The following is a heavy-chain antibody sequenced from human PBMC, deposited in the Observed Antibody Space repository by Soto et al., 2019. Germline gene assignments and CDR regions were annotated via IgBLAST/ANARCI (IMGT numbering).Heavy chain of an antibody. CDR2: INAGNGNT. D-gene: IGHD6-13*01. Sequence: QVQLVQSGAEVKKPGASVKVSCKASGYTFTSYAMHWVRQAPGQRLEWMGWINAGNGNTKYSQKFQGRVTITRDTSASTAYMELSSLRSEDTAVYYCARVKGRQQLDALRSPSDEYFQHWGQGTLVTVSS. CDR3: ARVKGRQQLDALRSPSDEYFQH. J-gene: IGHJ1*01. V-gene: IGHV1-3*01. CDR1: GYTFTSYA.